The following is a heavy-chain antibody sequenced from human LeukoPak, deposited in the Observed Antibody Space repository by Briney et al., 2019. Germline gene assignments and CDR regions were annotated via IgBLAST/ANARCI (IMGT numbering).Heavy chain of an antibody. CDR2: VNREGTTT. Sequence: GGSLTLSCAASGFTFSAYWMHWVRQVPGKSLVWVPRVNREGTTTIYADSVKGRFTISRDNGKNTLYLQMNSLKAEDTAVYYCARDSDWLLFDYWGQGTLVTVSS. D-gene: IGHD3-9*01. CDR1: GFTFSAYW. J-gene: IGHJ4*02. V-gene: IGHV3-74*01. CDR3: ARDSDWLLFDY.